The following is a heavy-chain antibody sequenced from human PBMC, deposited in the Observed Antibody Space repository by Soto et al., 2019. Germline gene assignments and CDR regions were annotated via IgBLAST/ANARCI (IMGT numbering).Heavy chain of an antibody. J-gene: IGHJ4*02. CDR3: ARIMTTGTTLHY. Sequence: EVQLVESGGGLVQPGGSLRLSCVASGLTFSSYSMNWVRQAPGKGLEWVSYITSSSSTMYYADSVKGRFTISRDNAKNSLYLQMNSLRAEDTAVYYCARIMTTGTTLHYWGQGILVTVSS. D-gene: IGHD4-17*01. CDR1: GLTFSSYS. V-gene: IGHV3-48*01. CDR2: ITSSSSTM.